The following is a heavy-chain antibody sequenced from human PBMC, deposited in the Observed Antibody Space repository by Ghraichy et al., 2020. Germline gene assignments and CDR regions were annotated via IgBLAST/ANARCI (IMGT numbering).Heavy chain of an antibody. CDR1: GFACSSDV. J-gene: IGHJ4*02. CDR2: ISGSGGST. V-gene: IGHV3-23*01. Sequence: GGSLRLSEIGCGFACSSDVMSCVVRGPVKGLEWVSVISGSGGSTYYADSVKGRFTISRDNSKNTLYLQMNTLRAEDTAVYYCAKNLGSSLGSGFDYWGQGTLVIVSS. D-gene: IGHD2-15*01. CDR3: AKNLGSSLGSGFDY.